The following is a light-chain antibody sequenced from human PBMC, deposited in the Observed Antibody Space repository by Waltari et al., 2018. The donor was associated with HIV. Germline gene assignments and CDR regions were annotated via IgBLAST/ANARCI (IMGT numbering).Light chain of an antibody. CDR3: QQYYSTPFT. CDR1: QSVLYSSNNKNY. J-gene: IGKJ4*01. Sequence: DILMTQSPDSLVVSLGERATINCKSSQSVLYSSNNKNYLAWYQQKPGQPPKLLIYWASTRESGVPDRFSGSGSGTDFTLTISSLQAEDVAVYYCQQYYSTPFTFGGGTKVEIK. V-gene: IGKV4-1*01. CDR2: WAS.